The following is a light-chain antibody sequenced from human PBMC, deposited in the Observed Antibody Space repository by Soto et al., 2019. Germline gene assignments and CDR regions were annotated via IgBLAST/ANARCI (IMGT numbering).Light chain of an antibody. Sequence: EIVLTQSPGTLSLSPGERATLSCRSSQSVTSGYLAWYQQKPGQAPRLLIYGASSRATGIPDRFSGSGSGTDFTLTISRLEPEDFAVYYCQQYGSSPITFGQGTRLEI. CDR3: QQYGSSPIT. CDR1: QSVTSGY. J-gene: IGKJ5*01. CDR2: GAS. V-gene: IGKV3-20*01.